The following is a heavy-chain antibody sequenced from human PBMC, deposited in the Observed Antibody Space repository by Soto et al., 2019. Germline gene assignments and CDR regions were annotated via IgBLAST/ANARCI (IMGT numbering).Heavy chain of an antibody. CDR2: ISAYNGNT. CDR1: GYTFASYG. CDR3: ARVWFGELWGWFDP. V-gene: IGHV1-18*01. D-gene: IGHD3-10*01. J-gene: IGHJ5*02. Sequence: QVQLVQSGAEVKKPGASVKVSCKASGYTFASYGISWVRQAPGQGLEWMGWISAYNGNTNYAQKLQGRVTMTTDTSTSTADMGLRSLRSDDTAVYDCARVWFGELWGWFDPWGQGSLVTVSS.